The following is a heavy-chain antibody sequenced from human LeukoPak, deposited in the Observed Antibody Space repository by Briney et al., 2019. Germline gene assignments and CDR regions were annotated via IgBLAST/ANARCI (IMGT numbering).Heavy chain of an antibody. CDR3: AAEPRGSGTRWFDP. Sequence: GTSVKVSCKASGFTFTSSAVQWVRQARGQRLEWIGWIVVGSGNTNYAQKFQERVTITRDTSTSTAYMELSSLRSEDTAVYYCAAEPRGSGTRWFDPWGQGTLVTVS. D-gene: IGHD3-10*01. CDR2: IVVGSGNT. J-gene: IGHJ5*02. V-gene: IGHV1-58*01. CDR1: GFTFTSSA.